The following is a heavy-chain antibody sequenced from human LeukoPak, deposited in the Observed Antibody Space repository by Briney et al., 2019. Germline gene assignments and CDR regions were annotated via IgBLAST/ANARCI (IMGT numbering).Heavy chain of an antibody. D-gene: IGHD2/OR15-2a*01. V-gene: IGHV3-30*02. CDR3: ARDTSYSFDY. CDR2: IRSDGSNK. CDR1: GFSFSSYG. Sequence: GGSLRLSCAGSGFSFSSYGMHWVRQAPGKGLEWMAFIRSDGSNKYYADSVKGRFTISRDNSKNTLYLQMNSLRDEDTAVYYCARDTSYSFDYWGQGTLVTVSS. J-gene: IGHJ4*02.